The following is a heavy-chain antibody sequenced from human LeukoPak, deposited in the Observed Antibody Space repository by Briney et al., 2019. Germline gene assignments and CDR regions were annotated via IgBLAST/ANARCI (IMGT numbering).Heavy chain of an antibody. D-gene: IGHD4-17*01. V-gene: IGHV1-3*01. CDR1: GYTFTSYA. J-gene: IGHJ4*02. CDR3: ARDWVTTGFDY. CDR2: INAGNGNT. Sequence: ASVKVSCKASGYTFTSYAMHWVRQAPGQRLEWMGWINAGNGNTKYSQKFQGRVTITRDTSASTAYMELSSLGSEDTAVYYCARDWVTTGFDYWGQGTLVTVSS.